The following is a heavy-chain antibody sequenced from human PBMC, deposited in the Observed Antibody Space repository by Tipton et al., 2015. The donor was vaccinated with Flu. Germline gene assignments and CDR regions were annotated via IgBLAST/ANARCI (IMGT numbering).Heavy chain of an antibody. V-gene: IGHV4-38-2*01. Sequence: TLSLTCAVSGDSISSDNYWAWIRQFPGKGLEWIGNVARTGDTISNPSLKSRVTLSVDTSRNQFSLKMMTVTATDMAVYYCARRDYSNYVSDPQSWFDPWGQGTLVAVSS. J-gene: IGHJ5*02. CDR3: ARRDYSNYVSDPQSWFDP. CDR1: GDSISSDNY. D-gene: IGHD4-11*01. CDR2: VARTGDT.